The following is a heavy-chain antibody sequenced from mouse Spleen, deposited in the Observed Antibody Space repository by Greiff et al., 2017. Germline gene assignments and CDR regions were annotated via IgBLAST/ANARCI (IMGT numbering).Heavy chain of an antibody. Sequence: VVKPGASVKLSCKASGYTFTDYNMAWAKQCLGKSLEWPGDINPNNGGTSYNQKFKGKATLIVDKSSSTAYMELRSLTSGGTAVYYCARRDGSSPWFAYWGQGTLVTVSA. CDR1: GYTFTDYN. CDR3: ARRDGSSPWFAY. J-gene: IGHJ3*01. V-gene: IGHV1-18*01. D-gene: IGHD1-1*01. CDR2: INPNNGGT.